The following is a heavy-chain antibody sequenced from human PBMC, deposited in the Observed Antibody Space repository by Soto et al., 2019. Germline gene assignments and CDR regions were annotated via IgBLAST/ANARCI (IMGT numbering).Heavy chain of an antibody. Sequence: GGSLRLSCTASGFSFGDYAMNWVRQAPGKGLERLGFITSKASGATTKYAASVEGRFTISRDDSKGIAYLQMNSLKPEDPAVYYCTGRMDVSGWPFGYWGQGTLVTVSS. J-gene: IGHJ4*02. D-gene: IGHD6-19*01. CDR2: ITSKASGATT. V-gene: IGHV3-49*04. CDR3: TGRMDVSGWPFGY. CDR1: GFSFGDYA.